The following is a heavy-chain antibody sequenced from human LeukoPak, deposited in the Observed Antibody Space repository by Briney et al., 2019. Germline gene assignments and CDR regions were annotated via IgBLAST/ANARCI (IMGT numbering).Heavy chain of an antibody. V-gene: IGHV4-4*07. CDR3: ARGAAKRYYGSGSYSP. J-gene: IGHJ5*02. CDR2: IYTSGST. Sequence: SETLSLTCTVSGGSISSYYWSWIRQPAGKGLEWIGRIYTSGSTNYNPSLKSRVTMSVDTSKNQFSLKLSSVTAADTAVYYCARGAAKRYYGSGSYSPWGQGTLVTVSS. D-gene: IGHD3-10*01. CDR1: GGSISSYY.